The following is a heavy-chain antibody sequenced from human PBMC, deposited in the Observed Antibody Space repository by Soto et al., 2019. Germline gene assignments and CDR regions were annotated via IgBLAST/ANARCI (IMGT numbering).Heavy chain of an antibody. Sequence: QAQLVQSGAEVKTPGASMRVSCMASGYTFTSDHMHWVRHAPGQGLEWMGLITSGGGRATYSQSFHGRITLTRDTSTRTGYMELSNLRSDDTAVYYCARARKYGMDVWGQATKVAPSS. CDR3: ARARKYGMDV. CDR1: GYTFTSDH. J-gene: IGHJ6*02. V-gene: IGHV1-46*01. CDR2: ITSGGGRA.